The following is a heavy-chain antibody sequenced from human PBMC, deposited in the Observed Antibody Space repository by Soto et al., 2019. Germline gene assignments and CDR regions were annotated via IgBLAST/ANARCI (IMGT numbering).Heavy chain of an antibody. Sequence: GESLKISCKGSGYSFTSYWISWVRQMPGKGLEWMGRIDPSDSYTNYSPSFQGHVTISADKSISTAYLQWSSLKASDTAMYYCARQIDGSSTSCHYYYGMDVWGQGTTVTVSS. CDR3: ARQIDGSSTSCHYYYGMDV. D-gene: IGHD2-2*01. CDR1: GYSFTSYW. V-gene: IGHV5-10-1*01. CDR2: IDPSDSYT. J-gene: IGHJ6*02.